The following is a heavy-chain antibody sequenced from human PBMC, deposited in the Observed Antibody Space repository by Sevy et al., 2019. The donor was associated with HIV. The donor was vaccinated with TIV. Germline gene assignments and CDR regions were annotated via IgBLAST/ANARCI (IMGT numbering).Heavy chain of an antibody. J-gene: IGHJ4*02. D-gene: IGHD3-16*01. CDR2: MNPGGGGT. CDR3: AADPEIARWSPPVGH. V-gene: IGHV1-46*01. CDR1: GLTFTSYY. Sequence: ASVKVSCKASGLTFTSYYMHWVRQAPGQELEWMGMMNPGGGGTSYAQKFQGRVTMTRDTSTSTVLMELSSLRSEDTAVYYCAADPEIARWSPPVGHWGQGTLVTVSS.